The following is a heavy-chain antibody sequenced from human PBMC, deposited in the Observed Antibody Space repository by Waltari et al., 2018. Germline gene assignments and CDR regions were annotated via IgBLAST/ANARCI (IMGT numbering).Heavy chain of an antibody. V-gene: IGHV1-69-2*01. D-gene: IGHD6-19*01. CDR1: GYTFTAYY. CDR2: VDPEDGET. Sequence: EVQLVQSGAEGKKPGATVKISCKVSGYTFTAYYMHWVPQAPGKGLEWMGLVDPEDGETIYAEKFQGRVTITADTSTDTAYMELSSLRSEDTAVYYCATEGRQQWLPKGSAFDIWGQGTMVTVSS. CDR3: ATEGRQQWLPKGSAFDI. J-gene: IGHJ3*02.